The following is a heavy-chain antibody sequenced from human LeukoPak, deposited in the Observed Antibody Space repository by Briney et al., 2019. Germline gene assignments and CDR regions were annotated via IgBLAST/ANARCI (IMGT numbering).Heavy chain of an antibody. J-gene: IGHJ4*02. CDR3: ARPTSKLGSFDY. D-gene: IGHD2/OR15-2a*01. CDR1: GGSISSSSYY. CDR2: IYYSGST. V-gene: IGHV4-39*01. Sequence: SETLSLTCTVSGGSISSSSYYWGWIRQPPGKGLEWIGSIYYSGSTYYNPSLKSRITISVDTSKNQFSLKMRSVTAADTAVYYCARPTSKLGSFDYWGQGTLVTVSS.